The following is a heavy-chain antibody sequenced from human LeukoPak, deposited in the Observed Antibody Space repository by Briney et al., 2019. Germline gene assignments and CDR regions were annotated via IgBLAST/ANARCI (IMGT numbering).Heavy chain of an antibody. J-gene: IGHJ3*02. Sequence: PSETLSLTCTVSGGSISTSNYYWGWIRQPPGKGLEWIGSIYYSGSTYYNPSLKSRVTISVDTSKNQFSLKLSSVTAADTAVYYCARCLVMVRGPWGHAFDIWGQGTMVTVSS. CDR1: GGSISTSNYY. V-gene: IGHV4-39*07. CDR3: ARCLVMVRGPWGHAFDI. CDR2: IYYSGST. D-gene: IGHD3-10*01.